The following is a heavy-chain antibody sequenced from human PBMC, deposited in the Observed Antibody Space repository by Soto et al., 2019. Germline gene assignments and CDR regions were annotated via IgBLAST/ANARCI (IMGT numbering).Heavy chain of an antibody. CDR2: IRSKANSYAT. CDR3: TSSALIDYYYYYGMDV. CDR1: GFTFSGSA. D-gene: IGHD3-22*01. J-gene: IGHJ6*02. Sequence: EVQLVESGGGLVPPGGSLKLSCAASGFTFSGSAMHWVRQASGKGLEWVGRIRSKANSYATAYAASVKGRFTISRDDSKNTAYLQMNSLKTEDTAVYYCTSSALIDYYYYYGMDVWGQGTTVTVSS. V-gene: IGHV3-73*02.